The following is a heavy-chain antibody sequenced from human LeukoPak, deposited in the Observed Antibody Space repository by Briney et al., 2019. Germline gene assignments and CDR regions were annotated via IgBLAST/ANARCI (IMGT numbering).Heavy chain of an antibody. CDR3: ARDTSGYRRGSFDY. J-gene: IGHJ4*02. V-gene: IGHV4-59*01. Sequence: SETLSLTCTVSVGPTTSYYWSWIRQPPGKGLEWIGYIYYSGSINYNPSLKSRVTISVDTSKNQFSLKLSSLTAADTAVYYCARDTSGYRRGSFDYWGQGTLVTVSS. CDR2: IYYSGSI. CDR1: VGPTTSYY. D-gene: IGHD3-22*01.